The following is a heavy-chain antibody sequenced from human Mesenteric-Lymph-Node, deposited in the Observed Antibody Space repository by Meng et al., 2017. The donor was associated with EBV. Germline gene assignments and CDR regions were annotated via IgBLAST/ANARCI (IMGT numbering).Heavy chain of an antibody. CDR3: AGGATSVFDL. V-gene: IGHV6-1*01. CDR2: TYYRSKWYN. Sequence: QVQLQQSGPGLVKPSXTLPLTCVISGDSVSSSSAAWTWIRPSPSRGLEWLGRTYYRSKWYNDYAVFVKSRITINPDTSKNQFSLQLNSVTPEDTAVYYCAGGATSVFDLWGRGTLVTVSS. CDR1: GDSVSSSSAA. J-gene: IGHJ2*01.